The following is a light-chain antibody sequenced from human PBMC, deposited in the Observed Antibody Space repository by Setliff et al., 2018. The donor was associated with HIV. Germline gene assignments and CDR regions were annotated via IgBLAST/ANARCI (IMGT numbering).Light chain of an antibody. CDR2: GST. CDR1: NSNIGAGPQ. CDR3: QTYDTSLHIYV. Sequence: QSVLTQQPSVSGAPGQRVTISCTGSNSNIGAGPQVHWYQHLPGTAPKHLVYGSTNRPSGVPDRFSGSKSGTSASLAITGLQAEDEADYYCQTYDTSLHIYVFGTGTKVTVL. J-gene: IGLJ1*01. V-gene: IGLV1-40*01.